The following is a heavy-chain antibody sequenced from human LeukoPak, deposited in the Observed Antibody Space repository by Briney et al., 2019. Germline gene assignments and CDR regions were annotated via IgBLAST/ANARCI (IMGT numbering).Heavy chain of an antibody. D-gene: IGHD2-15*01. CDR1: GGSISSSNW. V-gene: IGHV4-4*02. CDR2: IYHSGST. Sequence: PSETLSLTCAVSGGSISSSNWWSWVRQPPGKGLEWIGEIYHSGSTNYNPSLKSRVTISVDKSKNQFSLKLSSVTAADTAVYYCARVVYCSGGSCSALDYWGQGTLVTVSS. J-gene: IGHJ4*02. CDR3: ARVVYCSGGSCSALDY.